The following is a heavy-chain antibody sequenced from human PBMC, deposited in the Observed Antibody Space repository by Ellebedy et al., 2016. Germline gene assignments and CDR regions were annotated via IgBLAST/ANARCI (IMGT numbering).Heavy chain of an antibody. D-gene: IGHD3-3*01. V-gene: IGHV3-53*01. CDR1: GFSVSSNY. J-gene: IGHJ5*02. Sequence: GESLKISFAASGFSVSSNYMTWVRQVPGKGLEWVSVIYSSGTTVYADSVKGRFTISRDTSKNTLYLDMDSLRVDDTAIYYCARDHYSGNYEYNWFDPWGQGTLVTVSS. CDR3: ARDHYSGNYEYNWFDP. CDR2: IYSSGTT.